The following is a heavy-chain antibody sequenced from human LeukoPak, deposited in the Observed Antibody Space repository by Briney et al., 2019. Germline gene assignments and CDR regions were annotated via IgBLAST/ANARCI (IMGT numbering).Heavy chain of an antibody. CDR2: IIPIFGTA. J-gene: IGHJ6*03. CDR3: ARSRFGESPYYYYYYYMDV. Sequence: SVKVSCKASGGTFSSYAISWVRQAPGQGLEWMGGIIPIFGTANYAQKFQGRVTITADESTSTAYMELSSLRSEDTAVYYCARSRFGESPYYYYYYYMDVWGKGTTVTVSS. CDR1: GGTFSSYA. D-gene: IGHD3-10*01. V-gene: IGHV1-69*13.